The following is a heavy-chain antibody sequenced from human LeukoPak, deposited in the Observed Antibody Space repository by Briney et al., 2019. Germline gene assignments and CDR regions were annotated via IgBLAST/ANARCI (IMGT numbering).Heavy chain of an antibody. Sequence: SETLSLTCTVSGGSISSSSYYWGWIRQPPGKGLERIGSIYYSGSTYYNPSLKSRVTISVDTSKNQFSLKLSSVTAADTAVYYCARAPGRYDYVWGSYRLSPGAFDIWGQGTMVTVSS. J-gene: IGHJ3*02. CDR3: ARAPGRYDYVWGSYRLSPGAFDI. V-gene: IGHV4-39*07. D-gene: IGHD3-16*02. CDR2: IYYSGST. CDR1: GGSISSSSYY.